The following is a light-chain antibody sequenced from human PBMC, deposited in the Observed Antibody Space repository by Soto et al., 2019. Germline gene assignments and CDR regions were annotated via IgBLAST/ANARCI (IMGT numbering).Light chain of an antibody. CDR3: QQYGNSPAT. J-gene: IGKJ3*01. CDR2: DAS. Sequence: EIVLTQSPGTLSLSPGERATLSCRASQSVSSSYLAWYQQKPGQAPRLLIYDASSRATGIPDRFSGSGSGTNFTLTLTRLEPEDFAVYYCQQYGNSPATFGPGTKVDIK. CDR1: QSVSSSY. V-gene: IGKV3-20*01.